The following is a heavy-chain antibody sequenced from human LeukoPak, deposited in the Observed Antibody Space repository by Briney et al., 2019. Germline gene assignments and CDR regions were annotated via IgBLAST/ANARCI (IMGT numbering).Heavy chain of an antibody. CDR1: GFTFNSYA. J-gene: IGHJ4*02. Sequence: PGGSLRLSCAASGFTFNSYAMTWVRQAPGKGLEWVSAISGSGGTAYYADSVKGRFTISRDNSKNTLYLQTNNLRAEDTAVYYCAKGSPYYNWGQGTLVTVSS. V-gene: IGHV3-23*01. CDR3: AKGSPYYN. CDR2: ISGSGGTA. D-gene: IGHD3-10*01.